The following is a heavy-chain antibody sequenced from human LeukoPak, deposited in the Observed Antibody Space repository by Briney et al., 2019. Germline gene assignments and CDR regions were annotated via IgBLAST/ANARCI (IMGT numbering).Heavy chain of an antibody. CDR1: GFTVSSYY. D-gene: IGHD3-22*01. J-gene: IGHJ4*02. Sequence: PGGSLRLSCAASGFTVSSYYMSWVRQAPGKGLEWVSVIYSGGSTYYADSVKGRFTISRDNSKNTLYLQMNSLRAEDTAVYYCASGDSSGYGPGSCIYWGQGTLVTVSS. V-gene: IGHV3-66*01. CDR2: IYSGGST. CDR3: ASGDSSGYGPGSCIY.